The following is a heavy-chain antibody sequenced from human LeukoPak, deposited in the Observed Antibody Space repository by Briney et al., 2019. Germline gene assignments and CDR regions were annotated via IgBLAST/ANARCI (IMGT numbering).Heavy chain of an antibody. CDR3: RNTVGATRGHYYYYYMDV. CDR2: IYYSGST. D-gene: IGHD1-26*01. CDR1: GGSISSSSYY. Sequence: PSETLSLTCSVSGGSISSSSYYWGWIRQPPGKGLEWIGSIYYSGSTYYNPSLKSRVTISIDTSKNQFSLKLSSVTAADTAVYYCRNTVGATRGHYYYYYMDVWGKGTTVTVSS. V-gene: IGHV4-39*07. J-gene: IGHJ6*03.